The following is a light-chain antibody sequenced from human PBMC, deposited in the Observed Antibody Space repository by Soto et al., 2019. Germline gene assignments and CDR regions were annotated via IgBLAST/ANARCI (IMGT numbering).Light chain of an antibody. CDR1: QGISSW. V-gene: IGKV1D-16*01. CDR2: AAS. Sequence: DIQMTQAPSSVSVSVGDRVTITCRASQGISSWLAWYQHKPGKAPKLLIYAASSLQSGAPSRCSGSGSGTEFTLTISSLQPDDFATYYCQQYNSYLWTFGQGTKVDIK. CDR3: QQYNSYLWT. J-gene: IGKJ1*01.